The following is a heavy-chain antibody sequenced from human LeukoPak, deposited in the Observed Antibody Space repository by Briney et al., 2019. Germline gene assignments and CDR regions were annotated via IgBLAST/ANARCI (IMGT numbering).Heavy chain of an antibody. J-gene: IGHJ4*02. CDR3: AKDPVDCSSTSCYTGLFDY. CDR1: GFTFSSYG. Sequence: GGSLRLSCAASGFTFSSYGMHWVRQAPGKGLEWVAFIRYDGSNKYYADSVKGRFTISRDNSKNTLYLQMNSLRAEDTAVYYCAKDPVDCSSTSCYTGLFDYWGQGTLVTVSP. D-gene: IGHD2-2*02. V-gene: IGHV3-30*02. CDR2: IRYDGSNK.